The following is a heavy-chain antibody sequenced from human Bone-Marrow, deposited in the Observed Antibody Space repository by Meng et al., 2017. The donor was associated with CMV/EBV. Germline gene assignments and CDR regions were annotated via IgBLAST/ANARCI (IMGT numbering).Heavy chain of an antibody. V-gene: IGHV1-2*02. CDR3: ARDRTKRGIFFGPIDY. J-gene: IGHJ4*02. D-gene: IGHD3-3*01. CDR1: GGTFSSYA. CDR2: INPNSGGT. Sequence: ASVKVSCKASGGTFSSYAISWVRQAPGQGLEWMGWINPNSGGTNYAQKFQGRVTMTRDTSISTAYMELSRLRSDDTAVYYCARDRTKRGIFFGPIDYWGQGTLVTVSS.